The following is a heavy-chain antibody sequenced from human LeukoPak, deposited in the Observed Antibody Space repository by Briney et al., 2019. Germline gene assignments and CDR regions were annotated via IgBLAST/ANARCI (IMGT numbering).Heavy chain of an antibody. D-gene: IGHD3-9*01. CDR2: IKQEGSEI. J-gene: IGHJ6*02. CDR3: ARSVIWHFGWLTWSMAV. Sequence: PGGSLRLSCAASGFTFSNDWMSWVRQAPGKGLEWVANIKQEGSEIYYVDSVKGRFTISKDNAKNSLYLQMNSLRAEDTAVYYCARSVIWHFGWLTWSMAVGGQETTATVPS. CDR1: GFTFSNDW. V-gene: IGHV3-7*01.